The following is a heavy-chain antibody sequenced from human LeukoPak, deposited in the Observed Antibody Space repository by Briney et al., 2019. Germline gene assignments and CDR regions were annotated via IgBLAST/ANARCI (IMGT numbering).Heavy chain of an antibody. CDR1: GFTFSSYA. Sequence: PGGSLRLSCAASGFTFSSYAMSWVRQAPGKGLEWVSAISGSGGSTYYADSVKGRFTISRDNSKNTLYLQMNSLRAEDTAVYYCAKVPSFEYSSSSVDYWGQGTLVTASS. J-gene: IGHJ4*02. D-gene: IGHD6-6*01. CDR2: ISGSGGST. CDR3: AKVPSFEYSSSSVDY. V-gene: IGHV3-23*01.